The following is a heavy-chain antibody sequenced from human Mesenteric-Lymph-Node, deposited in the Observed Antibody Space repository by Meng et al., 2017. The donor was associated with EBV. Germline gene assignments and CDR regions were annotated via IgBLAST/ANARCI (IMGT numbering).Heavy chain of an antibody. J-gene: IGHJ4*02. Sequence: QVQTPQGGAGLLKPSETLSLTCAVYGGSFSDYSWSWIRQPPGKGLEWIGEINHSGNTHNNPSLKSRVSMSVDTSKNQFSLKLDSVTAADTAMYYCAGHVGRGGDYWDQGALVTVSS. D-gene: IGHD3-10*01. CDR2: INHSGNT. V-gene: IGHV4-34*01. CDR3: AGHVGRGGDY. CDR1: GGSFSDYS.